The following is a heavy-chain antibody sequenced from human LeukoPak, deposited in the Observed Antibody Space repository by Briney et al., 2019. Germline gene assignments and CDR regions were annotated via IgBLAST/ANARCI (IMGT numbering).Heavy chain of an antibody. CDR2: ITSSGDTT. Sequence: GGSLRLSCTASGFTFSIYAMSWVRQAPGRGLEWVSAITSSGDTTFYADSVRGRFTISRDNSKNTLYLQMSSLIAEDTAVFYCAKDRPNYFGSNGHYYRRNGDSWGQGTLVTVSS. J-gene: IGHJ5*01. V-gene: IGHV3-23*01. CDR3: AKDRPNYFGSNGHYYRRNGDS. CDR1: GFTFSIYA. D-gene: IGHD3-10*01.